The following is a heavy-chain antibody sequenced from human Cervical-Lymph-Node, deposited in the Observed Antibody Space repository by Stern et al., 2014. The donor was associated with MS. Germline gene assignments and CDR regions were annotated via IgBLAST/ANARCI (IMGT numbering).Heavy chain of an antibody. CDR1: GFTFRSYG. V-gene: IGHV3-30*18. D-gene: IGHD5-12*01. Sequence: VQLVESGGGVVPPGRSLSLSCAASGFTFRSYGMHWVRQAPGKGLEWVATISYDGSSEYYADSLKGRFTISRGNSNNTLYLQINSLRPEDTAVYYCAKDYSGTINFWGQGTLVTVSS. CDR2: ISYDGSSE. J-gene: IGHJ4*02. CDR3: AKDYSGTINF.